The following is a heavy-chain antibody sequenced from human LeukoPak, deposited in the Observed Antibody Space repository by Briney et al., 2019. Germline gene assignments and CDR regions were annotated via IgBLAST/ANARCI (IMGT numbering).Heavy chain of an antibody. Sequence: GASVKVSRKASGGTSSSYAISWVRQAPGQGLEWMGGIIPIFGTANYAQKFQGRVTITADESTSTVYMEMRSLTSEDTAIFYCATRDADYEYYFDYWGQGTLVTVSS. J-gene: IGHJ4*02. V-gene: IGHV1-69*13. CDR3: ATRDADYEYYFDY. D-gene: IGHD4-17*01. CDR2: IIPIFGTA. CDR1: GGTSSSYA.